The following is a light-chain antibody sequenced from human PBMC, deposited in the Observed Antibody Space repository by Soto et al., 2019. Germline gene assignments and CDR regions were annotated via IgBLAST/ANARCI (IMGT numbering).Light chain of an antibody. J-gene: IGKJ1*01. Sequence: DIQMTQSPSTLSGSVGDRVTITCRASQTISTWLAWYQQKPGKAPKLLIYKASSLESGVPPRFSGSGSGTEFTLTISSLQPDDFATYYCQRYHSYSWTFGQGTKVDIK. V-gene: IGKV1-5*03. CDR1: QTISTW. CDR2: KAS. CDR3: QRYHSYSWT.